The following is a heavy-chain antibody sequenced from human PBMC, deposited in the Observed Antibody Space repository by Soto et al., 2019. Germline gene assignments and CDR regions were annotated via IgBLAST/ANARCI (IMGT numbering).Heavy chain of an antibody. CDR1: GFTVISNY. CDR2: LYSGGST. D-gene: IGHD6-13*01. Sequence: GGSLRLSCAVSGFTVISNYMSWVRQAPGKGLDWVSVLYSGGSTYYADSVKGRFTISRDISKNTLFLQMNSLRAEDTAVYYCARGVVSTIAAAGNDAFDIWGPGTMVTVSS. V-gene: IGHV3-66*01. CDR3: ARGVVSTIAAAGNDAFDI. J-gene: IGHJ3*02.